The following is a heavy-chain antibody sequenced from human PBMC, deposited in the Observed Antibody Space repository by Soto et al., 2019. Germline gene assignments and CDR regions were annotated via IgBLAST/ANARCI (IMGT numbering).Heavy chain of an antibody. CDR3: ARDPPYYYDSSGYYPDY. CDR1: GYTFTSYG. Sequence: ASVKVSCKASGYTFTSYGISWVRQAPGQGLEWMGWISAYNGNTNYAQKLQGRVTMTTDTSTSTAYMELRSLRSDDTAVYYCARDPPYYYDSSGYYPDYWGQGTLVTVSS. V-gene: IGHV1-18*01. D-gene: IGHD3-22*01. CDR2: ISAYNGNT. J-gene: IGHJ4*02.